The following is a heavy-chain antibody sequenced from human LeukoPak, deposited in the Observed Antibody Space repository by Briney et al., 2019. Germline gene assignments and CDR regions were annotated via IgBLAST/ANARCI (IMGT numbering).Heavy chain of an antibody. Sequence: SETLSLTCTVSGGSISSYYWSWIRQSPGKGLEWIGYIYYSGSTNYNPSLKSRVTISVDTSKNQFSLKLSSVTAADTAVYYCARDKSQWLVPGNWFDPWGQGTLVTVSS. CDR2: IYYSGST. CDR3: ARDKSQWLVPGNWFDP. D-gene: IGHD6-19*01. J-gene: IGHJ5*02. V-gene: IGHV4-59*01. CDR1: GGSISSYY.